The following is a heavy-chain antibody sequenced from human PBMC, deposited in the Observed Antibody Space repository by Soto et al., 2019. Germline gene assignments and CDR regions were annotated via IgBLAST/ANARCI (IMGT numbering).Heavy chain of an antibody. J-gene: IGHJ5*02. CDR1: GGSFSGYY. CDR3: ARENDSSGFTPGGWFDP. Sequence: SETLSLTCAVYGGSFSGYYWSWIRQPPGKGLEWIGYIYYSGSTNYNPSLKSRVTISVDTSKNQFSLKLSSVTAADTAVYYCARENDSSGFTPGGWFDPWGQGTLVTVSS. V-gene: IGHV4-59*01. CDR2: IYYSGST. D-gene: IGHD3-22*01.